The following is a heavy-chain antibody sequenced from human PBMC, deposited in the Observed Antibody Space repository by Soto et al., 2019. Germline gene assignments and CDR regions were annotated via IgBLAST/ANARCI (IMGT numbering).Heavy chain of an antibody. D-gene: IGHD5-12*01. V-gene: IGHV3-48*01. J-gene: IGHJ3*02. CDR2: ISSSSSTI. Sequence: GGSLRLSCAASGFTFSSYSMHWVRQAPGKGLEWVSYISSSSSTIYYADSVKGRFTISRDNAKNSLYLQMNSLRAEDTAVYYCARDRTDGYNHDAFDIWGQGTMVTVSS. CDR3: ARDRTDGYNHDAFDI. CDR1: GFTFSSYS.